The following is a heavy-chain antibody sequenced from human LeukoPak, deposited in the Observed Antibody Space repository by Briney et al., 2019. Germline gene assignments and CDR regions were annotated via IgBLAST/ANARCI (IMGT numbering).Heavy chain of an antibody. D-gene: IGHD5-24*01. CDR2: INSDGSST. J-gene: IGHJ6*02. CDR1: GFTFSSYW. V-gene: IGHV3-74*01. CDR3: ARRMATRYYSGMDF. Sequence: GGSLRLSCAASGFTFSSYWMHWVRQAPGKGLVWVSRINSDGSSTTYADSVKGRFAISRDGAKNTVYLQMNSLRAEDTAVYYCARRMATRYYSGMDFWGQGTTVTVSS.